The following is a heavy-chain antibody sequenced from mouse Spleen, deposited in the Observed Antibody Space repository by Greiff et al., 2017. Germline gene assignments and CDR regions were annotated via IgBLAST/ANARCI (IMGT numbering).Heavy chain of an antibody. CDR1: GYTFTSYW. CDR3: ARGVHYYGSSYLDY. CDR2: IDPSDSYT. J-gene: IGHJ2*01. Sequence: QVQLQQPGAALVKPGASVKLSCKASGYTFTSYWMQWVKQRPGQGLEWIGEIDPSDSYTNYNQKFKGKATLPVDTSSSTAYMQLSSLTSEDSAVYYCARGVHYYGSSYLDYWGQGTTLTVSS. D-gene: IGHD1-1*01. V-gene: IGHV1-50*01.